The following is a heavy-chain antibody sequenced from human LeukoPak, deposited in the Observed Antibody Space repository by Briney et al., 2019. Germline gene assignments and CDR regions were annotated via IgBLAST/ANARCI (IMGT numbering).Heavy chain of an antibody. CDR3: AKDKWEMATNRQAFDI. Sequence: GGSLRLSCAASGFTFDDYAMHWVRQAPGKGLEWVSGISWNSGSIGYADSVKGRFTISRDNAKNSLYLQMNSLRAEDTALYYCAKDKWEMATNRQAFDIWGQGTMVTVSS. D-gene: IGHD5-24*01. CDR1: GFTFDDYA. V-gene: IGHV3-9*01. CDR2: ISWNSGSI. J-gene: IGHJ3*02.